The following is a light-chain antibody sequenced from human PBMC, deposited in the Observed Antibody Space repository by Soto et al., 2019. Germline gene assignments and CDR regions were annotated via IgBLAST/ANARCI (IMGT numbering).Light chain of an antibody. CDR1: QSVSSN. CDR3: QQYNNWRGT. Sequence: EIVMTQSPATLSVSPGERATLSCRASQSVSSNLAWYQQKPGQAPRLLIYGASTRATGIPARFSGGGSGTEFTLTISSLQSEDFAVYYCQQYNNWRGTFGQGTKLEIK. J-gene: IGKJ2*01. CDR2: GAS. V-gene: IGKV3-15*01.